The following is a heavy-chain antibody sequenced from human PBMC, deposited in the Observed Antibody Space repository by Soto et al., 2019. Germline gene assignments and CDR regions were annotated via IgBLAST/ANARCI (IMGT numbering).Heavy chain of an antibody. CDR2: ISSSSSTI. Sequence: EVQLVESGGGLVQPGGSLRLSCAASGFTFSSYSMNWVRQAPGKGLEWVSYISSSSSTIYYADSVKGRFTISRDNAKNSLYLQMNILRAEDTAVYYSARDCHYYYDCGMDVWGQGTTVTVSS. J-gene: IGHJ6*02. V-gene: IGHV3-48*01. CDR1: GFTFSSYS. CDR3: ARDCHYYYDCGMDV.